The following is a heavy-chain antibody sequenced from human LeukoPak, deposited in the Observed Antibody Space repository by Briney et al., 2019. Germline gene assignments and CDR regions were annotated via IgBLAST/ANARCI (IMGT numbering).Heavy chain of an antibody. J-gene: IGHJ4*02. CDR3: ARGLYYDSSGYYY. Sequence: GGSLRLSCAASGFTFSSYAMHWGRQAPGKGLEWVAVISYDGSNKYYADSEKGRFTISRDNSKNTLYLQMNSLRADDTAVYYCARGLYYDSSGYYYWGQGTLVTVSS. V-gene: IGHV3-30*04. CDR2: ISYDGSNK. D-gene: IGHD3-22*01. CDR1: GFTFSSYA.